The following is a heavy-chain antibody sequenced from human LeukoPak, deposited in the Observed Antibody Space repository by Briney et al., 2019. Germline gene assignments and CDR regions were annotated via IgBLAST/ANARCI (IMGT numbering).Heavy chain of an antibody. J-gene: IGHJ6*02. V-gene: IGHV3-30*18. CDR1: GFTFSSYG. CDR3: AKNPGYSGYDWDYYYYGMDV. D-gene: IGHD5-12*01. Sequence: RSGGSLRLSCAASGFTFSSYGMHWVRQAPGKGLEWVAVISYDGSNKYYADSVKGRFTISRDNSKNTLYLQMNSLRAEDTAVYYCAKNPGYSGYDWDYYYYGMDVWGQGTTVTVSS. CDR2: ISYDGSNK.